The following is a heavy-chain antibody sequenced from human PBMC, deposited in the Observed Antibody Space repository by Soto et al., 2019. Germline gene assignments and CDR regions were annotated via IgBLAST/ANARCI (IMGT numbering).Heavy chain of an antibody. D-gene: IGHD2-2*01. CDR3: ATRPLRGFVSVVPAATFGY. J-gene: IGHJ4*02. CDR1: GGTFSSYA. V-gene: IGHV1-69*01. Sequence: QVQLVQSGAEVKKPGSSVKVSCKASGGTFSSYAISWVRQAPGQGLEWMGGIIPIFGTANYAQKFQGRVTITADESTSTAYMELSSLRSEDTAVYYCATRPLRGFVSVVPAATFGYWGQGTLVTASS. CDR2: IIPIFGTA.